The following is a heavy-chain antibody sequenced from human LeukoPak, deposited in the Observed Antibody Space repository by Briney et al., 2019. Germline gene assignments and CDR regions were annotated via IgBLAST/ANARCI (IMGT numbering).Heavy chain of an antibody. CDR3: ARLNWNLRWGADYYGMDV. CDR1: GGTFSSYA. CDR2: IIPILGIA. D-gene: IGHD1-20*01. J-gene: IGHJ6*02. Sequence: SVKVSCKASGGTFSSYAISWVRQAPGQGLEWMGRIIPILGIANYAQKFQGRVTITADKSTSTAYMELSSLRSEDTAAYYCARLNWNLRWGADYYGMDVWGQGTTVTVSS. V-gene: IGHV1-69*04.